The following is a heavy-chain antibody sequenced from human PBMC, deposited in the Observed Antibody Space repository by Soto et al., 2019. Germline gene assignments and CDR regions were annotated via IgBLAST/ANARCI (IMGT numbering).Heavy chain of an antibody. CDR2: IYHSGST. CDR3: ARGVGIAARLRAGFDY. J-gene: IGHJ4*02. CDR1: GGSISSSNW. D-gene: IGHD6-6*01. V-gene: IGHV4-4*02. Sequence: SETLSLTCAVSGGSISSSNWWSWVRQPPGKGLEWIGEIYHSGSTNYNPSLKSRVTISVDKSKNQFSLKLSSVTAADTAVYYCARGVGIAARLRAGFDYWGQGTLVTVSS.